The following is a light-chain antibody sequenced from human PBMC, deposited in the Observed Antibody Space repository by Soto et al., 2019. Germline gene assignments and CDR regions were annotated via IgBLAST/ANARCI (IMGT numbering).Light chain of an antibody. CDR2: GAS. V-gene: IGKV3D-20*02. Sequence: DIWLTQSPATLSLSPGERAXXXXXXSQSVSSSHLAWYQQRPGQAPRLLIYGASSXXTGIPDRFSGSGSGTEFTLTISSLEPEDFAVYYCQQRSNWPLTFGGGTKVDIK. J-gene: IGKJ4*01. CDR1: QSVSSSH. CDR3: QQRSNWPLT.